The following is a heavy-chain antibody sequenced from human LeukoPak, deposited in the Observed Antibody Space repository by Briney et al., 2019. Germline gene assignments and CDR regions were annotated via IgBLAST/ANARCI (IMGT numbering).Heavy chain of an antibody. V-gene: IGHV4-39*01. CDR2: RDYNGST. CDR1: GASISNSIDD. J-gene: IGHJ4*02. D-gene: IGHD1-26*01. Sequence: SETLSLTCTVSGASISNSIDDWGWLRQPRGKGLEWIERRDYNGSTYVNPSLKSQMIIAVDTSKNPFSLKLSSVTAADTALYCARQYGRVGHTNIWDQGTLVTVSS. CDR3: ARQYGRVGHTNI.